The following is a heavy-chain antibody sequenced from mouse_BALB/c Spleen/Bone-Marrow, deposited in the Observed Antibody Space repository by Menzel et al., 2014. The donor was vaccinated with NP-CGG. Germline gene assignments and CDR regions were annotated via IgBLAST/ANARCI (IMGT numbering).Heavy chain of an antibody. Sequence: VMLVESGAELVRPGSSLKISCKASGYAFSSYWMNWVKQRPGQGLEWIGQIYPGDGDTNYNGKFKGKAPLTADKSSSTAYMQLSSLTSEDSAVYFCARSTSTMDYWGQGTTLTVSS. CDR1: GYAFSSYW. D-gene: IGHD1-1*02. CDR2: IYPGDGDT. J-gene: IGHJ2*01. V-gene: IGHV1-80*01. CDR3: ARSTSTMDY.